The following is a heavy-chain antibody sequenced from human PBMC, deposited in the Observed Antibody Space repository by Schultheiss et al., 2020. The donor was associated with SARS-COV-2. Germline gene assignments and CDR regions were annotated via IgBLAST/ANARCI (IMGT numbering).Heavy chain of an antibody. Sequence: GGSLRLSCAASGFTFSSYGMHWVRQAPGKGLEWVAVIWYDGSNKYYADSVKGRFTISRDNSKNTLYLQMNSLRAEDTAVYYCARDRDNWNDVRPTAPDYWGQGTLVTVSS. V-gene: IGHV3-33*01. CDR2: IWYDGSNK. D-gene: IGHD1-1*01. CDR1: GFTFSSYG. CDR3: ARDRDNWNDVRPTAPDY. J-gene: IGHJ4*02.